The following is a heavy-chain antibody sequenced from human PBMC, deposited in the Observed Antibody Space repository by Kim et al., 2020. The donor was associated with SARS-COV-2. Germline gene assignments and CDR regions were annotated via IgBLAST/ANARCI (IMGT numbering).Heavy chain of an antibody. J-gene: IGHJ6*02. CDR1: GGSISSSNW. CDR3: ARTYHRYGLDV. CDR2: IYHSGST. V-gene: IGHV4-4*02. Sequence: SETLSLTCAVSGGSISSSNWWCWVRQPPGKGVEWIGDIYHSGSTNYNPSLKSRATTLVDKNNNQFFLQMSSATAADTAEYYCARTYHRYGLDVWGQGDT.